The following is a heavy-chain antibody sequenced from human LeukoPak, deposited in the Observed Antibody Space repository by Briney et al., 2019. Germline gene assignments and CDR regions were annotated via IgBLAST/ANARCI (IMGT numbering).Heavy chain of an antibody. D-gene: IGHD4-17*01. Sequence: GGSLRLSCAASGFTVSGNYMTWVRQAPGKGLEWVSVIYSGGNTYYADSVKGRFTISRDNSKNTLYLQMNSLTAEDTAVYYCARDASTVTTSDTFDYWGQGTLVTVSS. CDR1: GFTVSGNY. V-gene: IGHV3-66*01. CDR2: IYSGGNT. J-gene: IGHJ4*02. CDR3: ARDASTVTTSDTFDY.